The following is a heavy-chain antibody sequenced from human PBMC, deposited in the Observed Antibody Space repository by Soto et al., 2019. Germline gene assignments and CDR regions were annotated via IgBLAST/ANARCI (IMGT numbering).Heavy chain of an antibody. V-gene: IGHV3-21*04. J-gene: IGHJ4*02. CDR2: ISSSSSYI. D-gene: IGHD6-13*01. Sequence: PGGSLRLSCAASGFTFSSYSMNWVRQAPGKGLEWVSSISSSSSYIYYADSVKGRFTISRDNAKNSLYLKMNSLRAEDTALYYCAKDGSSSWYGSDYWGKGTLVTVSS. CDR1: GFTFSSYS. CDR3: AKDGSSSWYGSDY.